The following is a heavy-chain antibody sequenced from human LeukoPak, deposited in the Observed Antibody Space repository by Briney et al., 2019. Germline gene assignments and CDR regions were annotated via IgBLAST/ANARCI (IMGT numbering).Heavy chain of an antibody. CDR2: INPCGGNT. CDR3: ARFAVHRRLAVAGQFGLDY. V-gene: IGHV1-46*01. J-gene: IGHJ4*02. Sequence: ASVKVSCKASGYIFTSYYIHWVRQAPGQGLELMGIINPCGGNTNNAQKFQGRVTMTRDTSTSTVYMELSSLASGDTAVYYCARFAVHRRLAVAGQFGLDYWGQGTLVTVSS. CDR1: GYIFTSYY. D-gene: IGHD6-19*01.